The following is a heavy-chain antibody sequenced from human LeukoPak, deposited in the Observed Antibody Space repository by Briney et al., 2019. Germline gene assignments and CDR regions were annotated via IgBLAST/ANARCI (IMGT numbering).Heavy chain of an antibody. CDR2: ISWNSGSI. Sequence: GRSLRLSCAASGFTFDDYAMHWVRQAPGKGLEWVSGISWNSGSIGYADSVKGRFTISRDNAKNSLYLQMNSLRAEDTAVYYCARDRVWTVLYWGQGTLVTVSS. V-gene: IGHV3-9*01. J-gene: IGHJ4*02. CDR3: ARDRVWTVLY. CDR1: GFTFDDYA. D-gene: IGHD6-13*01.